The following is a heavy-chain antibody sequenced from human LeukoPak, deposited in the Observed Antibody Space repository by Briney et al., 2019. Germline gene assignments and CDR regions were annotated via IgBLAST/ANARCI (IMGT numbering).Heavy chain of an antibody. D-gene: IGHD2-8*01. CDR1: GLTFSADF. J-gene: IGHJ4*02. CDR2: ISSNEYDT. V-gene: IGHV3-64D*06. CDR3: VKDLNGTWSFDY. Sequence: GGSLRLSCSASGLTFSADFMHWVRQAPGKGLEYVSSISSNEYDTYYADSVKGRFTISRDNSKNTLFLQMSSLRAEDTAVYYCVKDLNGTWSFDYWGQGTLVTVSS.